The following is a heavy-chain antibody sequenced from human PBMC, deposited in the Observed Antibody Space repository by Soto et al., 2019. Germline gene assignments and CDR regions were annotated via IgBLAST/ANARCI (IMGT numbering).Heavy chain of an antibody. D-gene: IGHD5-12*01. V-gene: IGHV1-3*04. CDR3: ARAISGYVT. CDR2: INTGNGNK. J-gene: IGHJ5*02. Sequence: QVQLVQSGAEVKKPGASVKVSCKASGITYTTYAIHWVRQAPGQGLEWMGWINTGNGNKRYSQRFQGRVTXXTDKAASTAYMDLSSLTSEDTAVYYCARAISGYVTWGQGTLITVSS. CDR1: GITYTTYA.